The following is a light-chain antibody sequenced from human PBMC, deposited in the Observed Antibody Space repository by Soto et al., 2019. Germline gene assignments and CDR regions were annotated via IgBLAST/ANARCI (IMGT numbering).Light chain of an antibody. V-gene: IGKV1-5*03. CDR2: KAS. Sequence: DIQMTQSPSTLSGSVGDTVTITCRASQNITTWLAWYLQKPGKAPKLLIYKASTLETGAPSRFSGSGSGTEFTLTIRSLQPDEFATYYCQHYNSPWRFGQGTKV. CDR1: QNITTW. J-gene: IGKJ1*01. CDR3: QHYNSPWR.